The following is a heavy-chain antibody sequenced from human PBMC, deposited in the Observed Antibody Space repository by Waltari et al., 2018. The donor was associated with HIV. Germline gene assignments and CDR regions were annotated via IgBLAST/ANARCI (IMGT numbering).Heavy chain of an antibody. Sequence: VHLLQSGAEMKKPGASVTVSCTTSGYTFTNFYIHWVRQAPGQGLVWAGLVNANGGGTLYSEAFPSRLTLTADTSTNTAYLHLTDLTSEDAATYFCGRGTTDYINYWGQGSLVTVSS. CDR3: GRGTTDYINY. J-gene: IGHJ4*02. D-gene: IGHD4-4*01. CDR1: GYTFTNFY. CDR2: VNANGGGT. V-gene: IGHV1-46*03.